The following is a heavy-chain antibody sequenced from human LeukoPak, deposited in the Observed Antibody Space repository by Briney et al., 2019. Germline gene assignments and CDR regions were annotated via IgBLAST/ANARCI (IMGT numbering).Heavy chain of an antibody. J-gene: IGHJ3*02. CDR1: GGSISSSY. Sequence: SETLSLTCTVSGGSISSSYWSWIRQPPGKGLEWIGDFYYSGSSNYNPSLKSRVTISGDTSKNQFSLKLSSVTAADTAIYYCARVSPAVGAFDIWGRGTMVTVSS. CDR2: FYYSGSS. CDR3: ARVSPAVGAFDI. V-gene: IGHV4-59*01. D-gene: IGHD6-13*01.